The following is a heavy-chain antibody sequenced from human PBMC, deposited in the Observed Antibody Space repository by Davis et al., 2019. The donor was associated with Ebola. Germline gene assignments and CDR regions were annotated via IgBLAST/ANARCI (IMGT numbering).Heavy chain of an antibody. Sequence: ASVKVSCKTFGYRFTDYYMHWVRQAPGQGLEWMGWINPNSGGTNYAPKFQGRVTMTRDMSVSTGYMELSSLTSDDTAVYYCVREGRYRGSRTSYWSRRGPKSYDVGDVWGQGTTVTVSS. CDR1: GYRFTDYY. J-gene: IGHJ6*02. D-gene: IGHD3-10*01. V-gene: IGHV1-2*02. CDR3: VREGRYRGSRTSYWSRRGPKSYDVGDV. CDR2: INPNSGGT.